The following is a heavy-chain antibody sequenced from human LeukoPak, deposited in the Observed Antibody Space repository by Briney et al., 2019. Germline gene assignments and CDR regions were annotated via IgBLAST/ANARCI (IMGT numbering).Heavy chain of an antibody. J-gene: IGHJ4*02. CDR3: ARDRDSSDWYNEVFDY. CDR1: GFTFTNYA. V-gene: IGHV3-33*01. CDR2: IWDDGGNK. Sequence: GGSLGLSCAASGFTFTNYAMHWVRQAPGKGLEWVAVIWDDGGNKFYADSVKGRFTISRDNSKNTLYLQMNSLRAEDTAVYYCARDRDSSDWYNEVFDYWGQGTLVTVSS. D-gene: IGHD6-19*01.